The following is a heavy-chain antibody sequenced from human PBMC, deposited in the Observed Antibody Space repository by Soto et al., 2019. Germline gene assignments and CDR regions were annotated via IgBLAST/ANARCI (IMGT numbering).Heavy chain of an antibody. J-gene: IGHJ4*02. Sequence: QVRLQESGPGLVKPSQTLSLTCTVSGGSISSGGYYWSWIRQHPGKGLEWIGYIYYSGSTYYNPSLKSRVTISVDTSKNQFSLKLSSVTVADTAVYYCARGSVVAATLFDYWGQGTLVTVSS. V-gene: IGHV4-31*03. CDR2: IYYSGST. CDR1: GGSISSGGYY. D-gene: IGHD2-15*01. CDR3: ARGSVVAATLFDY.